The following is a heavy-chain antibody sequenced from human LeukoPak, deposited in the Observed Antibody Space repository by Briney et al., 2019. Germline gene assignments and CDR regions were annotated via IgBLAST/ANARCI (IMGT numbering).Heavy chain of an antibody. J-gene: IGHJ4*02. D-gene: IGHD3-22*01. CDR3: ARAPLDSSGYYFFDY. CDR2: IYSGGST. V-gene: IGHV3-53*01. Sequence: GGSLRLSCAASGFTVSSNYMSWVRQAPGQGLEWVSVIYSGGSTYYADSVKGRFTISRDNSKNTLYLQMNSLRAEDTAVYYCARAPLDSSGYYFFDYWGQGTLVTVSS. CDR1: GFTVSSNY.